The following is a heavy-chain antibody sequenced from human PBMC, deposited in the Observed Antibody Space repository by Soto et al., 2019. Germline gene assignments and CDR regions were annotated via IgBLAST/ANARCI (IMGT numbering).Heavy chain of an antibody. V-gene: IGHV3-7*01. J-gene: IGHJ6*02. CDR1: GFTFSSYW. CDR3: ARIAASGRGWDV. Sequence: EVQLVESGGGLVQPGGSLRLSCVDSGFTFSSYWMSWVRQARVKGLEWVGNIKQDGSEANYVDSVKGRFTISRDNAKNSMYLQMNSLRAEDTAVYYCARIAASGRGWDVWGQGTTGVVSS. D-gene: IGHD6-13*01. CDR2: IKQDGSEA.